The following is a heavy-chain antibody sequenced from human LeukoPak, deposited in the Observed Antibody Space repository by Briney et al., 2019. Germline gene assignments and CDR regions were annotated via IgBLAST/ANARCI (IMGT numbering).Heavy chain of an antibody. V-gene: IGHV4-31*03. CDR2: IYYSGST. CDR3: ATSIAAAGWLEGAFDI. D-gene: IGHD6-13*01. Sequence: SETLSLTCTVSGGSISSGGYYWSWIRQHPGKGLEWIGYIYYSGSTYYNPSLKSRVTISVDTSKNQFSLKLSSVTAAVTAVYYCATSIAAAGWLEGAFDIWGQGTMVTVSS. CDR1: GGSISSGGYY. J-gene: IGHJ3*02.